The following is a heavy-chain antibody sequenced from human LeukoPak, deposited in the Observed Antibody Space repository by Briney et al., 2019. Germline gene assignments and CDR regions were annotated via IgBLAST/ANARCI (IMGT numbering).Heavy chain of an antibody. CDR3: AKVKPYVVVVAAIYY. J-gene: IGHJ4*02. V-gene: IGHV3-23*01. D-gene: IGHD2-15*01. CDR2: ISGSGGST. CDR1: GFTFSSYA. Sequence: PRGSLRLSCAASGFTFSSYAMSWVRQAPGKGLEWVSAISGSGGSTYYADSVKGRFTISRDNSKNTLYLQMNSLRAEDTAVYYCAKVKPYVVVVAAIYYWGQGTLVTVSS.